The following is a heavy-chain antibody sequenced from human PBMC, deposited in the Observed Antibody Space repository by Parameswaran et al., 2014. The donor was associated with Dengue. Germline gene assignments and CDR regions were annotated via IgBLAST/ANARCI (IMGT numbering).Heavy chain of an antibody. CDR3: ARRYRYCSSTSCYAAGSGRWFDP. V-gene: IGHV5-51*01. Sequence: VRQMPGKGLEWMGIIYPGDSDTRYSPSFQGQVTISADKSISTAYLQWSSLKASDTAMYYCARRYRYCSSTSCYAAGSGRWFDPWGQGTLVTVSS. CDR2: IYPGDSDT. D-gene: IGHD2-2*01. J-gene: IGHJ5*02.